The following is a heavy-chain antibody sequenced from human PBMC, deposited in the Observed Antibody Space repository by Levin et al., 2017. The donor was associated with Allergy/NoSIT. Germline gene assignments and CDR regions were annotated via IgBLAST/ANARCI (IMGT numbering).Heavy chain of an antibody. J-gene: IGHJ4*02. CDR1: GFTFSSYA. CDR3: AKDLDGDIVVVPAGWGW. Sequence: GESLKISCAASGFTFSSYAMSWVRQAPGKGLEWVSAISGSGGSTYYADSVKGRFTISRDNSKNTLYLQMNSLRAEDTAVYYCAKDLDGDIVVVPAGWGWWGQGTLVTVSS. V-gene: IGHV3-23*01. CDR2: ISGSGGST. D-gene: IGHD2-2*01.